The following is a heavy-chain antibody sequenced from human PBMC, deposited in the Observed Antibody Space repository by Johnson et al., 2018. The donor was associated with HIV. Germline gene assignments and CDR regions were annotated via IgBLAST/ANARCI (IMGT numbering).Heavy chain of an antibody. CDR1: GFTFSSYA. CDR3: ARSPRAAEGAFDI. V-gene: IGHV3-66*02. J-gene: IGHJ3*02. Sequence: EVQLVESGGGLVQPGRSLRLSCAASGFTFSSYAMSWVRQAPGKGLEWVSAIYSGGSTYYADSVKGRFTISRDNSKNTLYLQMNSLRAEDTAVYYCARSPRAAEGAFDIWGQGTMVTVSS. D-gene: IGHD6-13*01. CDR2: IYSGGST.